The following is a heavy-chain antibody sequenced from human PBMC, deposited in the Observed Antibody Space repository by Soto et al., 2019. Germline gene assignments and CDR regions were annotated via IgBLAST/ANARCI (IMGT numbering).Heavy chain of an antibody. D-gene: IGHD6-19*01. CDR3: ARDLPNKQWLVRDYYYYGMDV. V-gene: IGHV6-1*01. CDR1: GDSVSSNSAA. Sequence: SQTLSLTCAISGDSVSSNSAAWNWIRQSPSRGLEWLGRTYYGSKWYNDYAVSVKSRITINPDTSKNQFSLQLNSVTPEDTAVYYCARDLPNKQWLVRDYYYYGMDVWGQGTTVTVSS. CDR2: TYYGSKWYN. J-gene: IGHJ6*02.